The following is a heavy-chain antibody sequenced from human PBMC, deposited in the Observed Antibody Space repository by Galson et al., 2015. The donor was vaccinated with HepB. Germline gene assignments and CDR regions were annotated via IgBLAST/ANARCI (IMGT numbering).Heavy chain of an antibody. CDR1: GYTFSHYD. V-gene: IGHV1-18*01. CDR3: ARVVRGWASYFDY. J-gene: IGHJ4*02. Sequence: SVKVSCKASGYTFSHYDISWVRQAPGQGLEWMGWISAYNGYTKYEQKFQGRVTMTTDTSTSTAYMALRSLRSDDTAVYYCARVVRGWASYFDYWGQGTLVTVSS. CDR2: ISAYNGYT. D-gene: IGHD4-23*01.